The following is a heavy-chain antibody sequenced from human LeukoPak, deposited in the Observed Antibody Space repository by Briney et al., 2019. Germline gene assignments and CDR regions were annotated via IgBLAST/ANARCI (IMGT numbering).Heavy chain of an antibody. CDR1: GGSFSGYY. J-gene: IGHJ2*01. CDR3: ARGWRIRFGYWYFDL. CDR2: INHGGST. D-gene: IGHD3-3*01. Sequence: SETLSLTCAVYGGSFSGYYWSWIGQPPGKGLEWIGEINHGGSTNYNPSLKSRVTISVDTSKNQFSLKLSSVTAADTAVYYCARGWRIRFGYWYFDLWGRGTLVTVSS. V-gene: IGHV4-34*01.